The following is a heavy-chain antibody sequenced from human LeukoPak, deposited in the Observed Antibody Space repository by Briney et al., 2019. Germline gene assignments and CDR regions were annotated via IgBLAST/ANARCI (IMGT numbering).Heavy chain of an antibody. CDR3: AREYCGGDCCRYWYFDL. J-gene: IGHJ2*01. V-gene: IGHV4-30-2*01. CDR1: GGSISSGGYY. CDR2: IYHSGST. D-gene: IGHD2-21*02. Sequence: SQTLSLTCTVSGGSISSGGYYWSWIRQPPGKGLEWIGYIYHSGSTYYNPSLKSRVTISVDRSKNQFSLKLSSVTAADTAVYYCAREYCGGDCCRYWYFDLWGRGTLVTVS.